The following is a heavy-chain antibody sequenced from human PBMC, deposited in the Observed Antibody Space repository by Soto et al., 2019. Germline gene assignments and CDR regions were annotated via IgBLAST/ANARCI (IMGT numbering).Heavy chain of an antibody. D-gene: IGHD3-16*01. CDR2: ISPYTGNT. V-gene: IGHV1-18*01. Sequence: QVQLVQSGDEVKKPGASVKVSCKASGYIFVNYGIAWVRQAPGQGLEWMGWISPYTGNTHSSTKVQGSLTMTTDTSTSTAYMDLGSLTSDDTAVYYCVMVDNYVTPTPQDVWGQGTTVTVSS. J-gene: IGHJ6*02. CDR1: GYIFVNYG. CDR3: VMVDNYVTPTPQDV.